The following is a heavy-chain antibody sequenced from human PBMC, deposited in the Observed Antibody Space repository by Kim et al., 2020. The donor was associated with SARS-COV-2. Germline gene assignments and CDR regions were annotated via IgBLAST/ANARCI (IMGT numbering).Heavy chain of an antibody. CDR1: GFTFSGYG. CDR3: ARRVVTANTHYFDY. J-gene: IGHJ4*02. Sequence: GGSLRLSCAASGFTFSGYGMHWVRQAPGKGLEWVAVISYDGSNKYYADSVRARFTISRDNSKNTLYLQMNSLRAEDTAVYYCARRVVTANTHYFDYWGQGTLVTVSS. CDR2: ISYDGSNK. D-gene: IGHD2-21*02. V-gene: IGHV3-33*05.